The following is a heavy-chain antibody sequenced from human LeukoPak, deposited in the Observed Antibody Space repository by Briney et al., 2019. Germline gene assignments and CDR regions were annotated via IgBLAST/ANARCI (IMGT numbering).Heavy chain of an antibody. CDR3: ARVERVVPAAEPRYYFDY. Sequence: SGTLSLTCAVSGGSISSSNWWSWVRQPPGKGLEWIGEIYHSGSTNYNPSLKSRVTISVDKSKNQFSLKLSSVTAADTAVYYCARVERVVPAAEPRYYFDYWGQGTLVTVS. D-gene: IGHD2-2*01. V-gene: IGHV4-4*02. CDR2: IYHSGST. CDR1: GGSISSSNW. J-gene: IGHJ4*02.